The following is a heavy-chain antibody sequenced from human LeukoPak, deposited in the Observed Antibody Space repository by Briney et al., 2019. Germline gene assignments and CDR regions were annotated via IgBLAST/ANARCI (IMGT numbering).Heavy chain of an antibody. CDR2: INPNSGGT. Sequence: ASVKVSCKASGYTFTGYYMHWVRQAPGQGLEWMGWINPNSGGTNYAQKFQGRVTMTRDTSISTAYMELSRLRSDDTAVYYCARGGDYYDSSGYSSYYYYMDVWGKGPRSPSP. CDR1: GYTFTGYY. CDR3: ARGGDYYDSSGYSSYYYYMDV. J-gene: IGHJ6*03. D-gene: IGHD3-22*01. V-gene: IGHV1-2*02.